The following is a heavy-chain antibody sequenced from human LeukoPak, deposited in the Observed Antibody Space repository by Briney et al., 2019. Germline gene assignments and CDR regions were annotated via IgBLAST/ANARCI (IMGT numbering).Heavy chain of an antibody. V-gene: IGHV3-74*01. CDR3: ARETLTYYYDSSDAFDI. CDR2: VNSDGSTT. CDR1: GFPFSSYW. D-gene: IGHD3-22*01. J-gene: IGHJ3*02. Sequence: GGSLRLSCAASGFPFSSYWMHWVRQAPGKGLEWVSRVNSDGSTTTYADSVKGRFTISRDNAKNSLYLQMNSLRAEDTAVYYCARETLTYYYDSSDAFDIWGQGTMVTVSS.